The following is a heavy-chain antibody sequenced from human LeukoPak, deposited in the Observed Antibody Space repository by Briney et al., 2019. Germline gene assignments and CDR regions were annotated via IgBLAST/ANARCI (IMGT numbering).Heavy chain of an antibody. CDR3: ARDFYYYGSSGYFDY. V-gene: IGHV1-18*01. Sequence: ASVKVSCKASGYTFTSYGISWVRQAPGQGLEWMGWISAYNGNTNYAQKLQGRVTMTTDTSTSTAYVELRSLRSDDTAVYYCARDFYYYGSSGYFDYWGQGTLVTVSS. CDR1: GYTFTSYG. J-gene: IGHJ4*02. CDR2: ISAYNGNT. D-gene: IGHD3-22*01.